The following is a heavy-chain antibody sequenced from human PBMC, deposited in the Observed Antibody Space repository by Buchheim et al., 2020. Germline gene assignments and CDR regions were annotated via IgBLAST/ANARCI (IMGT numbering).Heavy chain of an antibody. CDR2: IIPSFDRT. V-gene: IGHV1-69*12. CDR3: ARNRLEFCGGDCYLLDWLDP. D-gene: IGHD2-21*02. CDR1: EDSLRGYA. J-gene: IGHJ5*02. Sequence: QVHLVQSGTEVKKPGSSVKISCKASEDSLRGYAISWVRQAPGQGLEWMGGIIPSFDRTHYAERFEDRITFIADESTTTVFLEVNSLRLEDTAVYYCARNRLEFCGGDCYLLDWLDPWGQGTL.